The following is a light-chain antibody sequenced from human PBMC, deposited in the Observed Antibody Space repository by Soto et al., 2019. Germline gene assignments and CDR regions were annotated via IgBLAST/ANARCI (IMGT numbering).Light chain of an antibody. CDR1: QSVSSSY. CDR3: QQYGSSPYT. CDR2: GAS. V-gene: IGKV3-20*01. Sequence: EIVLTQSPGILSLSPGERATLSCRASQSVSSSYLAWYQQKPGQSPRLLIYGASSRATGIPDRFSGSGSVTDFTLTISRLEPEDFAVYYCQQYGSSPYTFGQGTKVDIK. J-gene: IGKJ2*01.